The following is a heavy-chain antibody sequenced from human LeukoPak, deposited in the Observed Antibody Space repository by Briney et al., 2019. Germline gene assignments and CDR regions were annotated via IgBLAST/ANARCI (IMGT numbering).Heavy chain of an antibody. Sequence: GASVKVSCKASGYTFTSHGIHWMRQAPGQRPGWMGWMNSGNGDTEYSQNLEGRVILSRDTSASTAYMELSSLRSEDTAVYYCARDRGYGSGTYYNDQWGQGTLVTVSS. CDR2: MNSGNGDT. CDR3: ARDRGYGSGTYYNDQ. D-gene: IGHD3-10*01. V-gene: IGHV1-3*04. J-gene: IGHJ5*02. CDR1: GYTFTSHG.